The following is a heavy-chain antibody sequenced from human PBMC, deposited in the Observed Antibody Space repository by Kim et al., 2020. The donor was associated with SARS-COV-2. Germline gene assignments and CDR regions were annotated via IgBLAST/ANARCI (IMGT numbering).Heavy chain of an antibody. CDR3: TRPYSSGWGWFYP. J-gene: IGHJ5*02. Sequence: YAASVKGRFTISRDDSKNTAYLQMNSLKTEDTAVYYCTRPYSSGWGWFYPWGQGTLVTVSS. V-gene: IGHV3-73*01. D-gene: IGHD6-19*01.